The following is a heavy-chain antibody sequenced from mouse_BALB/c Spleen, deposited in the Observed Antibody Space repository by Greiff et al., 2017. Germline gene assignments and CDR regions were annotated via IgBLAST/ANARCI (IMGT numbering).Heavy chain of an antibody. CDR2: ISYSGST. J-gene: IGHJ3*01. Sequence: EVKLQESGPGLVKPSQSLSLTCTVTGYSITSDYAWYWIRQFPGNKLEWMGYISYSGSTSYNPSLKSRISITRDTSKNQFFLQLNSVTTEDTATYYCADMITAGAFAYWGQGTLVTVSA. CDR3: ADMITAGAFAY. CDR1: GYSITSDYA. V-gene: IGHV3-2*02. D-gene: IGHD2-4*01.